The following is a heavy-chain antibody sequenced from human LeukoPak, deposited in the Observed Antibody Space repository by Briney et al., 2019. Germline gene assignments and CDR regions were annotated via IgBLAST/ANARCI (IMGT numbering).Heavy chain of an antibody. J-gene: IGHJ3*02. CDR3: AKSNGYGLVDI. V-gene: IGHV4-59*12. CDR2: IYHSGST. CDR1: GGPISSYY. Sequence: SETLSLTCTVSGGPISSYYWSWIRQPPGKGLEWIGEIYHSGSTYYSPSLRSRVTISLDTSRNQFSLKLNSVTAADTAVYYCAKSNGYGLVDIWGQGTMVTVSS. D-gene: IGHD3-10*01.